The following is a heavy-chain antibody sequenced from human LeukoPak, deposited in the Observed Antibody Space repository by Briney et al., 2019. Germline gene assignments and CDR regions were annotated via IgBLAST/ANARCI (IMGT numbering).Heavy chain of an antibody. D-gene: IGHD4-4*01. Sequence: GGSLRLSCAASGFTFSSYSMNWVRQAPGKGLEWVSSISSSSSYIYYADTVKGRFTISRDNAKNSLYLQMNSLRAEDTAVYYCAQGDDYSNLYFDYWGQGTLVTVSS. J-gene: IGHJ4*02. CDR3: AQGDDYSNLYFDY. V-gene: IGHV3-21*01. CDR2: ISSSSSYI. CDR1: GFTFSSYS.